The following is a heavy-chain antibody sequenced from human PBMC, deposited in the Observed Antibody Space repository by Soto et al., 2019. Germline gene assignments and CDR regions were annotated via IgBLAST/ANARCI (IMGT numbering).Heavy chain of an antibody. Sequence: SETLSLTCTVSGASISSSTYYWGWIRQPPGKGLEWIGTFFYNGNTFYNPSLQSRVTISVDTSKNQFSLNLASVTAADTAVYYCASRFYYHWSPWGQGNLVTVSS. J-gene: IGHJ5*02. CDR3: ASRFYYHWSP. D-gene: IGHD3-10*01. CDR1: GASISSSTYY. V-gene: IGHV4-39*01. CDR2: FFYNGNT.